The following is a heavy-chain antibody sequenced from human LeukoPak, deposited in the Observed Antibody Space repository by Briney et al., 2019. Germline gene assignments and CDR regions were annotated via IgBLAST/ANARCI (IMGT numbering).Heavy chain of an antibody. V-gene: IGHV4-59*01. D-gene: IGHD4-23*01. CDR1: GGSISSYY. Sequence: PSETLSLTCTVSGGSISSYYWSWIRQPPGKGLEWIGHIYYSGSTNYNPSLKSRVTISVDTSKNQFSLKLSSVTAADTAVYYCARVKSAVVTEYYFDYWGQGTLVTVSS. J-gene: IGHJ4*02. CDR2: IYYSGST. CDR3: ARVKSAVVTEYYFDY.